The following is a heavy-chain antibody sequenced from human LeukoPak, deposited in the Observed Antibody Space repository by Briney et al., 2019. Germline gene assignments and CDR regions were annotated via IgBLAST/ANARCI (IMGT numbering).Heavy chain of an antibody. D-gene: IGHD6-19*01. CDR2: ISYDGSNK. Sequence: PGRSLRLSCAASGFTFSSYGMHWVRQAPGKGLEWVAVISYDGSNKYYADSVKGRFTISRDNSKNTLYLQMNSLRAEDTAVYYCAKDPGYSSGWYGKNWFDPWGQGTLVTVSS. V-gene: IGHV3-30*18. CDR3: AKDPGYSSGWYGKNWFDP. J-gene: IGHJ5*02. CDR1: GFTFSSYG.